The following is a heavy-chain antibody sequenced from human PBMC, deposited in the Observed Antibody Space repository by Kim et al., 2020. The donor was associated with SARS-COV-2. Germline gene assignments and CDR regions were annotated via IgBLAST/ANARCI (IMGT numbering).Heavy chain of an antibody. CDR3: AKAGGQAVKYGMDV. D-gene: IGHD3-16*01. V-gene: IGHV3-23*01. CDR1: GLTFSSYA. Sequence: GGSLRLSCAASGLTFSSYAVSWVRQAPGQGLEWVSAVSSSGGTTYYADPVKGRFIISRDNSENTVYLQMNGLRAEDTAEYYCAKAGGQAVKYGMDVWGQG. J-gene: IGHJ6*02. CDR2: VSSSGGTT.